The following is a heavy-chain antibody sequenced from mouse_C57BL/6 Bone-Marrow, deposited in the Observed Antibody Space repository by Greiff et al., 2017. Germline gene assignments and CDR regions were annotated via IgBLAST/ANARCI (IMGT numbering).Heavy chain of an antibody. J-gene: IGHJ3*01. CDR3: ARYDGYYPWFAY. V-gene: IGHV1-76*01. CDR1: GYTFTDYY. D-gene: IGHD2-3*01. CDR2: IYPGSGNT. Sequence: QVHVKQSGAELVRPGASVKLSCKASGYTFTDYYINWVKQRPGQGLEWIARIYPGSGNTYYNEKFKGKATLTAEKSSSTAYMQLISLTSEDSAVYFCARYDGYYPWFAYWGQGTLVTVSA.